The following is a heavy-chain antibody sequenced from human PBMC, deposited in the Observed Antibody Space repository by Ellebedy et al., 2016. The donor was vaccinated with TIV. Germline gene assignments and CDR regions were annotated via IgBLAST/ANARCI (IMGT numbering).Heavy chain of an antibody. Sequence: SLKISCAASGFTFDDYAMHWVRQAPGKGLEWVSGISWNSGSIGYADSVKGRFTISRDNAKNAVYLQMNSLRAEDTAVYYCVSHRFGFGELYWGQGTLVTVSS. J-gene: IGHJ4*02. V-gene: IGHV3-9*01. D-gene: IGHD3-10*01. CDR1: GFTFDDYA. CDR3: VSHRFGFGELY. CDR2: ISWNSGSI.